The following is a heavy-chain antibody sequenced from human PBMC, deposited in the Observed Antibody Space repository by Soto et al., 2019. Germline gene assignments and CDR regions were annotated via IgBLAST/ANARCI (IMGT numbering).Heavy chain of an antibody. J-gene: IGHJ4*02. CDR2: VNPIVRMS. D-gene: IGHD3-10*01. Sequence: QVQLVQSGAEVKRPGSSVKVSCKASGDTFNFYSINWVRQAPGLGLEWMGRVNPIVRMSNYAQKFQGRVTMSADKYTSTSYMAISRPSSEDSAIYYSASSYGSGYRAFDYWGQGALVTVS. CDR1: GDTFNFYS. V-gene: IGHV1-69*02. CDR3: ASSYGSGYRAFDY.